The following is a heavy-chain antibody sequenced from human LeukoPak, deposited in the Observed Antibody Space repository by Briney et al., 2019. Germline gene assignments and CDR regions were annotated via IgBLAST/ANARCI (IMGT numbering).Heavy chain of an antibody. J-gene: IGHJ4*02. D-gene: IGHD3-10*01. CDR2: IYRSGST. Sequence: KPSETLSLTCTVSGASIRRASGGWFRHPAGKDLEWIGRIYRSGSTNYNPSLKSRVTMSVDTSKNQFSLKLSSVTAADTAVYYCARDVYYGSGHDYWGQGTLVTVSS. V-gene: IGHV4-4*07. CDR3: ARDVYYGSGHDY. CDR1: GASIRRAS.